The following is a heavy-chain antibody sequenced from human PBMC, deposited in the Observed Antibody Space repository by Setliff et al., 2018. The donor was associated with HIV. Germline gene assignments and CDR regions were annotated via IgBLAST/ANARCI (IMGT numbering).Heavy chain of an antibody. J-gene: IGHJ4*02. D-gene: IGHD1-26*01. CDR3: ARAGRGSGRYVYSFDY. V-gene: IGHV4-61*09. CDR1: GDSISSGIYY. Sequence: SETLSLTCTVSGDSISSGIYYWSWIRQPAGKRLEWIGHIYHSGSTKNNPSLKSRVTMSVDTSKNQFSLKLSSVTAADTAVYYCARAGRGSGRYVYSFDYWGQGSLVTVSS. CDR2: IYHSGST.